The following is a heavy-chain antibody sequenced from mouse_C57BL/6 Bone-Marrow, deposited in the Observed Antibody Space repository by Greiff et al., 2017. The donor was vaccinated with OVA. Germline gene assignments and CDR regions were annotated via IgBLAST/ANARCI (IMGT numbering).Heavy chain of an antibody. D-gene: IGHD2-1*01. V-gene: IGHV2-2*01. CDR1: GFSLTSYG. CDR3: ATFGNYAWVAY. J-gene: IGHJ3*01. CDR2: IWSGGST. Sequence: VQLVESGPGLVQPSQSLSITCTVSGFSLTSYGVHWVRQSPGKGLEWLGVIWSGGSTDYNAAFISRLSISKDNSKSQVFFKMNSLQADDTAIYYCATFGNYAWVAYWGQGTLVTFSA.